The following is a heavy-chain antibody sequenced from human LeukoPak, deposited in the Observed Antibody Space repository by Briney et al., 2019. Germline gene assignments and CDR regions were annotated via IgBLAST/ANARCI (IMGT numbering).Heavy chain of an antibody. V-gene: IGHV4-59*08. J-gene: IGHJ4*02. D-gene: IGHD4-23*01. CDR3: ARHVTTVANFDY. CDR1: GGSISSYY. Sequence: SETLSLTCTVSGGSISSYYWSWIRQPPGKGLEWIGYIYYSGSTNYNPSLRSRVTISVDTSKNQFSLKLSSVTAADTAVYYCARHVTTVANFDYWGQGTLVTVSS. CDR2: IYYSGST.